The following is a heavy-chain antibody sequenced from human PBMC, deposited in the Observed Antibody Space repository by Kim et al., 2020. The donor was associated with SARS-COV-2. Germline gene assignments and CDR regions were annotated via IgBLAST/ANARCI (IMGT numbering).Heavy chain of an antibody. D-gene: IGHD2-2*01. CDR2: ISYDGSNK. Sequence: GGSLRLSCAASGFTFSSYGMHWVRQAPGKGLEWVAVISYDGSNKYYADSVKGRFTISRDNSKNTLYLQMNSLRAEDTAVYYCAKEEPRSKPSYQLPSSFDYWGQGTLVTVSS. V-gene: IGHV3-30*18. CDR1: GFTFSSYG. J-gene: IGHJ4*02. CDR3: AKEEPRSKPSYQLPSSFDY.